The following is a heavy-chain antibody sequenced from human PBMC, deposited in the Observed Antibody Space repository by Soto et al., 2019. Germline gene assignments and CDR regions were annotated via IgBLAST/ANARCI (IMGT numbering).Heavy chain of an antibody. J-gene: IGHJ6*04. CDR2: IDPSDSYT. D-gene: IGHD6-6*01. V-gene: IGHV5-10-1*01. Sequence: GESLKISCKGSGYSFTSYWISWVRQMPGKGLGWMGRIDPSDSYTNYSPSFQGPVTISADKSISTAYLQWSSLKASDTAMYYCASPVRQSSSSGYYYYGMDVWGEGTTVTVSS. CDR3: ASPVRQSSSSGYYYYGMDV. CDR1: GYSFTSYW.